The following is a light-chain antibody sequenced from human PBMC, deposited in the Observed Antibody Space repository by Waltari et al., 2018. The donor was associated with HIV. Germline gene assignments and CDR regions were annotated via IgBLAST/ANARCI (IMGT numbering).Light chain of an antibody. CDR2: DVS. CDR3: WSYAGSYTSV. Sequence: QSPLPQPPPVSPPLDQSFPTPATGPNSDVGGYDYVPWYQHHPGKAPKLLIYDVSKRPSRVPDRFSASKSGNTASLTISGLQAEDEADYYCWSYAGSYTSVFGTGTQVTVL. CDR1: NSDVGGYDY. V-gene: IGLV2-11*01. J-gene: IGLJ1*01.